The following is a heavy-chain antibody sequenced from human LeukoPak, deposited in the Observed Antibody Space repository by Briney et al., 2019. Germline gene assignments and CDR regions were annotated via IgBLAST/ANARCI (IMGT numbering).Heavy chain of an antibody. CDR2: ISGTSSYT. CDR1: GFTFSDYY. D-gene: IGHD6-13*01. V-gene: IGHV3-11*06. CDR3: AKDYWSATDPAAAGLSGY. Sequence: GGSLRLSCAASGFTFSDYYMSWIRQAPGKGLEWVSYISGTSSYTTYADSVKGRFTISRDNAKNSLYPQMNSLRAEDTAVYYCAKDYWSATDPAAAGLSGYWGQGTLVTVSS. J-gene: IGHJ4*02.